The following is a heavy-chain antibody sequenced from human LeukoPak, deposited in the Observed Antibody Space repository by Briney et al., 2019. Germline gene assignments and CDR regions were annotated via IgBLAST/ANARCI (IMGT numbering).Heavy chain of an antibody. CDR2: IYYSGST. CDR1: GYSISSGYY. J-gene: IGHJ4*02. D-gene: IGHD3-22*01. V-gene: IGHV4-38-2*02. CDR3: ARVRDSSGYYLGY. Sequence: PSETLSLTRTVSGYSISSGYYWGWIRQPPGKGLEWVGSIYYSGSTYYNPSLKSRVTISVDTSKNQFSLKLSSVTAADTAVYYCARVRDSSGYYLGYWGQGTLVTVSS.